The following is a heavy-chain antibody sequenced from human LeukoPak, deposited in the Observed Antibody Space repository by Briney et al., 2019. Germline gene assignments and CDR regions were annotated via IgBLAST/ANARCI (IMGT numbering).Heavy chain of an antibody. J-gene: IGHJ3*02. CDR3: ARGPSHGAFDI. CDR2: IHLNGGGT. V-gene: IGHV1-2*02. CDR1: GHIFTVDS. Sequence: GASVKVSCTASGHIFTVDSIHWVRQAPGQGLGWMGWIHLNGGGTYRAQKFQDRVTLTKGTSISTAYMELNALTSDDTAVYYCARGPSHGAFDIWGQGTMVTVSS.